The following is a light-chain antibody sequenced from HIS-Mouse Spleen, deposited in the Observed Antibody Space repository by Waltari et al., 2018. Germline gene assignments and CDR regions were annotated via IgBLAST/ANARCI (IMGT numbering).Light chain of an antibody. V-gene: IGLV2-23*01. CDR2: EGS. CDR1: SSDVGSYNL. J-gene: IGLJ3*02. Sequence: QSALTQPASVSGSPGQSITISCTGTSSDVGSYNLVSWYQQHPGKAPKLMIYEGSKRPSGVSNRFSGSKSGYTASLTISGLQAEDEADYCCCSYAGSSTWVFGGGTKLTVL. CDR3: CSYAGSSTWV.